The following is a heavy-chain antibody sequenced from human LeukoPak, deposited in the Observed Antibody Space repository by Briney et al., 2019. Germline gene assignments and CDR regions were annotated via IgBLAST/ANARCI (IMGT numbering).Heavy chain of an antibody. V-gene: IGHV3-23*01. D-gene: IGHD3-22*01. CDR3: AKGRRITMIVVVIPDFDY. CDR2: ISGSGGST. J-gene: IGHJ4*02. Sequence: GGSLRLSCAASGFTFSIYAMSWVRQAPGKGLEWVSSISGSGGSTYYADSVKGRFTISRDNSKNTMYLQMNSLRAEDTGVYYRAKGRRITMIVVVIPDFDYWGQGTLVTVSS. CDR1: GFTFSIYA.